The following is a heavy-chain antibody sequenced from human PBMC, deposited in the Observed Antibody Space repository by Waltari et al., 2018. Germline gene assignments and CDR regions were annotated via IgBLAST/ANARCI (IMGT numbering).Heavy chain of an antibody. D-gene: IGHD3-10*01. CDR1: GYTFTTYA. CDR3: ARDFGSGSLHY. J-gene: IGHJ4*02. Sequence: QVQLVQSGAEVKKPGASVTISCKASGYTFTTYAIHWVRQAPGQRLEWMGWINVGNGNTRYSQKFQGRVTITRDTSASTVYMELTSLRSEDTAVYYCARDFGSGSLHYWGQGTPVTVSS. CDR2: INVGNGNT. V-gene: IGHV1-3*01.